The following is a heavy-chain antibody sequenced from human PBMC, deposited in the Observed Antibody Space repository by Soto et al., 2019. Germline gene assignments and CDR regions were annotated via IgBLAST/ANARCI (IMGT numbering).Heavy chain of an antibody. CDR3: SLKFGRYYYGMDV. V-gene: IGHV3-73*02. CDR1: GFTFSGSG. D-gene: IGHD3-10*01. CDR2: IRSKANSYAT. J-gene: IGHJ6*02. Sequence: EVQLVESGGGLVQPGGSLKLSCAASGFTFSGSGMHWVRQASGKGLEWVGRIRSKANSYATAYAESVEGRFTISRDDSKNTAYLQMNSLKTEDTAVYYGSLKFGRYYYGMDVWGQGTTVTVSS.